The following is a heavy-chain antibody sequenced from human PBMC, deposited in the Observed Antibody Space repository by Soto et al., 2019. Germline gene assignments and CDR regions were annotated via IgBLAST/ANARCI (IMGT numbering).Heavy chain of an antibody. V-gene: IGHV3-30-3*01. J-gene: IGHJ4*02. D-gene: IGHD1-26*01. CDR1: GFTFSSYA. CDR2: ISYDGSNK. Sequence: GGSLRLSCAASGFTFSSYAMHWVRQAPGKGLEWVAVISYDGSNKYYADSVKGRFTISRDNSKNTLYLQMNSLRAEDTAVYYCARDRELLYYFDYWGQGTLVPVSS. CDR3: ARDRELLYYFDY.